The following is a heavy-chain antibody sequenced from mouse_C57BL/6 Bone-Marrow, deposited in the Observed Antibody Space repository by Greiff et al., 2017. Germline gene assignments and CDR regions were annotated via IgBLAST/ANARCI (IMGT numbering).Heavy chain of an antibody. CDR3: ARVRGITTVV. V-gene: IGHV1-69*01. J-gene: IGHJ2*01. CDR1: GFTFTSYC. D-gene: IGHD1-1*01. CDR2: INPSGSYT. Sequence: VQLQQPEADLVLPGASVKLSCTASGFTFTSYCMPWVRQSPEQGLEWVAEINPSGSYTYYMQSFKGHFTLTIDKSYSTAYMQLSSLTSEDSAVYYCARVRGITTVVWGQGTTLTVSS.